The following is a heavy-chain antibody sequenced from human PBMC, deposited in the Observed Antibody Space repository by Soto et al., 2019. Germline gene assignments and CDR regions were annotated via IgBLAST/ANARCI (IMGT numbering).Heavy chain of an antibody. V-gene: IGHV3-30*18. J-gene: IGHJ4*02. CDR3: AKALDSSGPY. CDR1: GFTFSSYG. D-gene: IGHD3-22*01. CDR2: ISYDGSNK. Sequence: PGGSLRLSCAASGFTFSSYGMHWVRQAPGKGLEWVAVISYDGSNKYYADSVKGRFAISRDNSKNTLYLQMNSLRAEDTAVYYCAKALDSSGPYWGQGTLVTVSS.